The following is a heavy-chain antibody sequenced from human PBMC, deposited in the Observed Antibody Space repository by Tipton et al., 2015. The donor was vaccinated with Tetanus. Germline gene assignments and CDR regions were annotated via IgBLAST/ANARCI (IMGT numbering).Heavy chain of an antibody. V-gene: IGHV4-4*07. CDR3: ARDVRERNGTYFSYYYTMDV. CDR1: GGSLNTFY. J-gene: IGHJ6*02. D-gene: IGHD1-26*01. CDR2: VYSSGST. Sequence: LRLSCTVSGGSLNTFYWNWIRQPAGKGLEWIGRVYSSGSTNYNPSLKSRVTMSIDTSKNQISLELTAMTAADTAIYYCARDVRERNGTYFSYYYTMDVWGQGTTVTVSS.